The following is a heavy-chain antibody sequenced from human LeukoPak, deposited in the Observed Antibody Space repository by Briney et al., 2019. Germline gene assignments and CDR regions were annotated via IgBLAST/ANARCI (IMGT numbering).Heavy chain of an antibody. D-gene: IGHD3-3*01. CDR3: AKIGVTGSWFFDL. CDR1: GFTFSSHG. V-gene: IGHV3-23*01. CDR2: ISANSVFT. J-gene: IGHJ2*01. Sequence: GGSLRLSCVASGFTFSSHGMSWVRKDPGKGLEWVSSISANSVFTYYAASVKGRFTISRDNSKNTLFLQMNNMGAEDTAIYFCAKIGVTGSWFFDLWGRGTLLSVSS.